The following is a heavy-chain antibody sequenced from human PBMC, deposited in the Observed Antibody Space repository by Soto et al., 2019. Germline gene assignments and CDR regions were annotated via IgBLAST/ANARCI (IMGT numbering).Heavy chain of an antibody. V-gene: IGHV4-59*08. CDR3: ARPTKGGAFDL. CDR1: GGSISGYY. CDR2: IYYSGGA. J-gene: IGHJ3*01. Sequence: QVHLQESGPGLVKPSETLSLTCIVSGGSISGYYWSWIRQPPGKGLAWIGYIYYSGGANYNPSLTSRVSISVDTSNNQFSLRLTSVTAADTAVYYCARPTKGGAFDLWGQGTMVTVSS.